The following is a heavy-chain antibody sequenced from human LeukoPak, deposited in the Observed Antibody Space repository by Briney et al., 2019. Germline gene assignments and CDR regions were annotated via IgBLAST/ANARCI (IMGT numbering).Heavy chain of an antibody. V-gene: IGHV4-4*07. CDR1: GGSIGNYY. Sequence: PSETLSLTCTVSGGSIGNYYWSWIRQPAGKGLEWIGRIYTSGSTNYNPSLKSRVTISVDTSKNQFSLKLSSVTAADTAVYYCAREMIRGGVRLFDYWGQGTLVTVSS. CDR3: AREMIRGGVRLFDY. D-gene: IGHD3-10*01. CDR2: IYTSGST. J-gene: IGHJ4*02.